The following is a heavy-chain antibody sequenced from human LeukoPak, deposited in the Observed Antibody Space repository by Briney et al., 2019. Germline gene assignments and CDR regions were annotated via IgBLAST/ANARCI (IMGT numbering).Heavy chain of an antibody. Sequence: ASVKVSCKASGYTFTGYYMHWVRQAPGQGLEWMGWINPNGGGTNYAQKFQGRVTMTRDTSISTAYMELSRLRSDDTAVYYCARIPTMVRGVSYWGQGTLVTVSS. J-gene: IGHJ4*02. V-gene: IGHV1-2*02. CDR1: GYTFTGYY. D-gene: IGHD3-10*01. CDR3: ARIPTMVRGVSY. CDR2: INPNGGGT.